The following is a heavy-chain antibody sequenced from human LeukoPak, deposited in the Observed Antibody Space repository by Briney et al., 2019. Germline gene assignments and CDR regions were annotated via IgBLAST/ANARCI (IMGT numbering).Heavy chain of an antibody. J-gene: IGHJ4*02. Sequence: GASVKVSCKASGYTFTGYYMHWVRQAPGQGLEWMGWINPNSGGTNYAQKFQGRVTMTRDTSISTAYMELSRLRSDDTAVYYCARESGDIVATMGPDYWGQGTLVTVSS. D-gene: IGHD5-12*01. CDR1: GYTFTGYY. CDR3: ARESGDIVATMGPDY. V-gene: IGHV1-2*02. CDR2: INPNSGGT.